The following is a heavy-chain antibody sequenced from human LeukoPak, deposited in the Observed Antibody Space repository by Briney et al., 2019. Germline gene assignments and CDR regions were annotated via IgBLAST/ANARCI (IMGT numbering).Heavy chain of an antibody. Sequence: GGSLRLSCAASGFTFSSYGMHWVRQAPGKGLEWVAVISYDGSNKYYADSVKGRFTISRDNSKNTLYLQMNSLRAEDTAVYYCAKDLRGGALIVRDAFDIWGQGTMVTVSS. CDR1: GFTFSSYG. CDR2: ISYDGSNK. CDR3: AKDLRGGALIVRDAFDI. V-gene: IGHV3-30*18. D-gene: IGHD1-26*01. J-gene: IGHJ3*02.